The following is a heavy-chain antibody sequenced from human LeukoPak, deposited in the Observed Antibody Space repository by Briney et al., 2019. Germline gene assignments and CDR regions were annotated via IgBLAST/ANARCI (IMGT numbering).Heavy chain of an antibody. J-gene: IGHJ4*02. CDR1: GFTFSSYW. V-gene: IGHV3-7*03. CDR2: IKQDGSEK. Sequence: GALRLSCAASGFTFSSYWMSWVRQAPGKGLEWVANIKQDGSEKYYVDSVKGRFTISRDNAKNSLFLQMNSPRAEDTAVYYCARRGNRLAGAGTDYWGQGTLVTVSS. CDR3: ARRGNRLAGAGTDY. D-gene: IGHD6-13*01.